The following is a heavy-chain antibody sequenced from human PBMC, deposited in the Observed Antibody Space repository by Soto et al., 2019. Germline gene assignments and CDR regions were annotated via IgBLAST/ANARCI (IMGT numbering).Heavy chain of an antibody. J-gene: IGHJ4*02. Sequence: QVQLVQSGAEVKKPGSSVKVSCKASGGTFSSYTISWVRQAPGQGLEWMGRIIPILGIANYAQKFQGRVTITADKSTSTAYMELSSLRSEDTAVCYCARNRDYDILTGYLPLGYWGQGTLVIVSS. CDR3: ARNRDYDILTGYLPLGY. V-gene: IGHV1-69*02. D-gene: IGHD3-9*01. CDR1: GGTFSSYT. CDR2: IIPILGIA.